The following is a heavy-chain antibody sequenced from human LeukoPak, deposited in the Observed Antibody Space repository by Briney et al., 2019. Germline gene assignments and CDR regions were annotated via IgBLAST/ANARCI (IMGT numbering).Heavy chain of an antibody. CDR3: ARGWGYGSGSYSFGYYYGMDV. Sequence: PSETLSLTCAVYGGSFSGYYWSWIRQPPGKGLEWIGEINHSGSTNYNPSLKSRVTISVDTSKNQFSLKLSSVTAADTAVYYRARGWGYGSGSYSFGYYYGMDVWGKGTTVTVSS. CDR2: INHSGST. V-gene: IGHV4-34*01. CDR1: GGSFSGYY. J-gene: IGHJ6*04. D-gene: IGHD3-10*01.